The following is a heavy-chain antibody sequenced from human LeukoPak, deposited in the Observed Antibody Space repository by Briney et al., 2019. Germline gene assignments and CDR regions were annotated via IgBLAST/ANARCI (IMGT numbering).Heavy chain of an antibody. D-gene: IGHD5-18*01. CDR2: INHNGNVN. CDR1: GFTFSSYW. Sequence: GGSLRLSCAASGFTFSSYWMNWARQAPGKGLEWVASINHNGNVNYYVDSVKGRFTISRDNAKNSLYLQMSNLRAEDTAVYYCAKDRKYSYRTASGYGMDVWGQGTTVTVSS. V-gene: IGHV3-7*03. CDR3: AKDRKYSYRTASGYGMDV. J-gene: IGHJ6*02.